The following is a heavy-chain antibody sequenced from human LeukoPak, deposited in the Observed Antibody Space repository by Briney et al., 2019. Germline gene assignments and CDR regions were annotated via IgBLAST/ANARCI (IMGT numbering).Heavy chain of an antibody. D-gene: IGHD4-23*01. CDR3: ARNRWGTGASFDS. CDR2: IYYSGST. CDR1: GGSIGSYH. V-gene: IGHV4-59*01. Sequence: SETLSLTCNVSGGSIGSYHWSWIRQSPGKGLEGIGDIYYSGSTNYNPSLNSRGTLLVDMSKNQFSLKVRSVTAVETAMYYCARNRWGTGASFDSWGQGTLVTVSS. J-gene: IGHJ4*02.